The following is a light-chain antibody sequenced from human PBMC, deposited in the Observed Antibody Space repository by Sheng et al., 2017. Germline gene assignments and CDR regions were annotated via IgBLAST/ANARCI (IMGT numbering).Light chain of an antibody. Sequence: SYELTQPPSVSVSPGQTASITCSGDKLGDNYASWYQQKPGQSPVLVIYQDNKRPSGIPERFSGSSSGDTATLTISGPQAMDEADYYCQAWDSSTVVFGGGTKLTVL. J-gene: IGLJ2*01. CDR1: KLGDNY. CDR3: QAWDSSTVV. CDR2: QDN. V-gene: IGLV3-1*01.